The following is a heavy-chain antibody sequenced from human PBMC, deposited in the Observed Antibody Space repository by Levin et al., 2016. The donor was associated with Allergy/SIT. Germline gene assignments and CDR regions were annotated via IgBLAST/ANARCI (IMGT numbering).Heavy chain of an antibody. V-gene: IGHV3-20*04. CDR1: GFTFDDYG. Sequence: GESLKISCAASGFTFDDYGMSWVRQAPGKGLEWVSGINWNGGSTGYADSVKGRFTISRDNAKNSLYLQMNSLRAEDTALYYCARETRIVGATTWGVAAAFDIWGQGTMVTVSS. J-gene: IGHJ3*02. CDR3: ARETRIVGATTWGVAAAFDI. D-gene: IGHD1-26*01. CDR2: INWNGGST.